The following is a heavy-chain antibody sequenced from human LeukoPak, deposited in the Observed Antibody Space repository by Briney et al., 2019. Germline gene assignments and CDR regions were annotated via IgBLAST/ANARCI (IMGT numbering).Heavy chain of an antibody. CDR3: AKAVYFDWLLPIFDY. D-gene: IGHD3-9*01. CDR2: ISGSGGST. Sequence: PGGSLRLSCAASGFTFSSYAMSWVRQAPGEGLEWVSAISGSGGSTYYADSVKGRFTISRDNSKNTLYLQMNSLRAEDTAVYYCAKAVYFDWLLPIFDYWGQGTLVTVSS. CDR1: GFTFSSYA. J-gene: IGHJ4*02. V-gene: IGHV3-23*01.